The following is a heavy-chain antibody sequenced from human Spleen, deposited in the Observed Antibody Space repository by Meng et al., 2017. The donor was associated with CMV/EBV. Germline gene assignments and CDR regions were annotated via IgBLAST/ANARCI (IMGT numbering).Heavy chain of an antibody. CDR1: GGSINSGSFY. CDR3: AKRGAYPS. D-gene: IGHD1-1*01. CDR2: IYYSGST. V-gene: IGHV4-31*03. Sequence: SETLSLTCTVSGGSINSGSFYWTWIRHHPGKGLEWIGYIYYSGSTYYNPSLKSRVTILVDTSKNQFSLKLSSVTAADTAVYYCAKRGAYPSWGQGTLVTVSS. J-gene: IGHJ5*02.